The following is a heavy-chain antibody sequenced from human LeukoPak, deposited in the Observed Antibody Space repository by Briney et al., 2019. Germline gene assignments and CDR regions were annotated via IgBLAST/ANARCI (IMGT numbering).Heavy chain of an antibody. CDR1: GFTFSSYS. V-gene: IGHV3-21*04. CDR2: ISSSSSYI. J-gene: IGHJ4*02. CDR3: AKDGLKDIGIAARPHDY. D-gene: IGHD6-6*01. Sequence: GSLRLSCAASGFTFSSYSMNWVRQAPGKGLEWVSSISSSSSYIYYADSVKGRFTISRDNSKNTLYLQMNSLRAEDTAVYYCAKDGLKDIGIAARPHDYWGQGTLVTVSS.